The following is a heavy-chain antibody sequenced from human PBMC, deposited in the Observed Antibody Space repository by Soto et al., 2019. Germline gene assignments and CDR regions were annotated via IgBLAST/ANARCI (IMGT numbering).Heavy chain of an antibody. J-gene: IGHJ5*02. CDR1: GFTFSSYG. Sequence: QVQLVESGGGVVQPGRSLRLSCAASGFTFSSYGMHWVRQAPGKGLEWVAVISYDGSNKYYADSVKGRFTISRDNSKNTLYLQVNSLRAEDTAVYYCAKGHVYSSSWFGDHWGQGTLVTVSS. CDR3: AKGHVYSSSWFGDH. D-gene: IGHD6-13*01. V-gene: IGHV3-30*18. CDR2: ISYDGSNK.